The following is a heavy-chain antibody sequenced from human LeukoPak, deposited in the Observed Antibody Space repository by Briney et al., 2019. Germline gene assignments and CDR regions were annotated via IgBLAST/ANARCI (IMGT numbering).Heavy chain of an antibody. V-gene: IGHV4-4*07. D-gene: IGHD6-6*01. CDR3: ARGSWQLAEEVY. Sequence: PSETLSLTCIVSGGSISNYYCNWIRQSAGKGLEWIGRIYSSGNTNYNPSLKSRVTMSVDTSRKQFSLKLSSVTAADTAVYYCARGSWQLAEEVYWGQGTLVTVSS. CDR2: IYSSGNT. J-gene: IGHJ4*02. CDR1: GGSISNYY.